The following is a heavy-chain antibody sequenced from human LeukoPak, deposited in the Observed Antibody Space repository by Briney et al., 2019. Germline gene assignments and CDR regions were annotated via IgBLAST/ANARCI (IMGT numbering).Heavy chain of an antibody. CDR3: ARHYDSGGYNVDY. CDR1: GYSFTSYW. D-gene: IGHD3-22*01. J-gene: IGHJ4*02. Sequence: GESLQISCQGSGYSFTSYWIGWVRQMPGKGLEWMGIIYPGDSDTRYSPSFQGQVTISADKSISTAYLQWSSLKASDTAMYYCARHYDSGGYNVDYWGQGTLVTVSS. V-gene: IGHV5-51*01. CDR2: IYPGDSDT.